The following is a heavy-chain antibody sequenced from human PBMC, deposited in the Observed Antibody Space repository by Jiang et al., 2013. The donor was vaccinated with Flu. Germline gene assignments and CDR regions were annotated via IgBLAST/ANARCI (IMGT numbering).Heavy chain of an antibody. CDR2: IYYSGST. CDR3: ARLVNTIFGVATTEGYFDY. CDR1: GGSISSYY. Sequence: LLKPSETLSLTCTVSGGSISSYYWSWIRQPPGKGLEWIGYIYYSGSTNYNPSLKSRVTISVDTSKNQFSLKLSSVTAADTAVYYCARLVNTIFGVATTEGYFDYWGQGTLVTVSS. V-gene: IGHV4-59*08. D-gene: IGHD3-3*01. J-gene: IGHJ4*02.